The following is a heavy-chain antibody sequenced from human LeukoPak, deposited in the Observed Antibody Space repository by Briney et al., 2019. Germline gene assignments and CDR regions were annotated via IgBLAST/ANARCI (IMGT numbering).Heavy chain of an antibody. CDR3: ARSEWELLSVPPDY. CDR2: ISSSGSTI. V-gene: IGHV3-48*03. CDR1: GFTFSSYE. J-gene: IGHJ4*02. D-gene: IGHD1-26*01. Sequence: GGSLRLSCAASGFTFSSYEMNWVRQAPGKGLEWVSYISSSGSTIYYADSVKGRFTISRDNAKNSLYLQMNSLRAEDTALYYCARSEWELLSVPPDYWGQGTLVTVSS.